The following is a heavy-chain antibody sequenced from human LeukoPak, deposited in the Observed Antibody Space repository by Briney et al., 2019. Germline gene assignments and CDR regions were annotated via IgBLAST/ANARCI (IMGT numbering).Heavy chain of an antibody. J-gene: IGHJ4*02. CDR3: ARVNDILTGYFDY. CDR1: GGSISSSSYY. V-gene: IGHV4-39*01. CDR2: IYYSGST. Sequence: SETLSLTCTVSGGSISSSSYYWGWIRPPPGKGLGWIGSIYYSGSTYYNPSLKSRVTISVDTSKNQFSLKLSSVTAADTAVYYCARVNDILTGYFDYWGQGTLVTVSS. D-gene: IGHD3-9*01.